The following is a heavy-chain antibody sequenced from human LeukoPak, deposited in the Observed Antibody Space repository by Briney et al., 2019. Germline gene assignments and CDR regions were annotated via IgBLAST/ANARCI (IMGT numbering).Heavy chain of an antibody. D-gene: IGHD3-22*01. CDR3: ARETRDSSGYYYGPFFDI. CDR1: GFTVSSYE. J-gene: IGHJ3*02. CDR2: ISSSGRTI. V-gene: IGHV3-48*03. Sequence: PGGSLRLSCAASGFTVSSYEMNWVRQAPGEGLEWVSYISSSGRTIYYADSVKGRFTISRDNAKNSLYLQMNSLRAEDTAVYYCARETRDSSGYYYGPFFDIWGQGTMVTVSS.